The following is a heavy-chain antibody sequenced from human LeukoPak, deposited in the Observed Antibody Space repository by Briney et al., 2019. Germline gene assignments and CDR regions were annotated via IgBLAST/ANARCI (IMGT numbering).Heavy chain of an antibody. CDR2: ISNSGTYT. Sequence: GGALRLSCAASGFTFSDEYMSWIRQAPGKGLEWVSYISNSGTYTNYADSVRGRFTISSDNAKNSLYLQVNSLRAEDTAVYYCARSRGAGPGAYFDYWGQGTLVTVPS. D-gene: IGHD6-19*01. CDR1: GFTFSDEY. V-gene: IGHV3-11*03. J-gene: IGHJ4*02. CDR3: ARSRGAGPGAYFDY.